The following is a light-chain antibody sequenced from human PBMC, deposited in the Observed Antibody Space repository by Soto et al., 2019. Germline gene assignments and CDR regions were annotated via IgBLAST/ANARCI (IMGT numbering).Light chain of an antibody. CDR1: QYINTR. Sequence: EIGLAQSPATLSSFPGDRVTLSYMAIQYINTRLSWYQHRPCQAPRLLIYQTSIRAAGIPARFSASGSGTDFTLTISDVQPEDFALYYCHQRQSWPRTFGQGTKVDIK. CDR3: HQRQSWPRT. J-gene: IGKJ1*01. CDR2: QTS. V-gene: IGKV3-11*01.